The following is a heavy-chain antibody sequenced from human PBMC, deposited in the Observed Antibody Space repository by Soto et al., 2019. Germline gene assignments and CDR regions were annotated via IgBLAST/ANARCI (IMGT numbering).Heavy chain of an antibody. Sequence: QVQLVRSGAEVKKPGSSVKVSCKTSGGLFSVYSFNWVRQAPGQGLEWMGGVLPITGSTDYAQKFQGRLTITADRSTSTLYMELSRLTSDDTANYYCATIRVRGGPLRFEDGGQGTLISVSS. D-gene: IGHD5-12*01. CDR2: VLPITGST. CDR3: ATIRVRGGPLRFED. CDR1: GGLFSVYS. J-gene: IGHJ4*01. V-gene: IGHV1-69*06.